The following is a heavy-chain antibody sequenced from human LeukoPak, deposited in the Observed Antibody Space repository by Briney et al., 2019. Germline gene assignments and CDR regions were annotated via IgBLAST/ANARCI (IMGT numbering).Heavy chain of an antibody. D-gene: IGHD5-24*01. J-gene: IGHJ3*02. V-gene: IGHV1-69*04. CDR1: GGTFSSYA. CDR3: ARERRDGHNRGAFDI. Sequence: SVKVSCKASGGTFSSYAISWVRQAPGQGLEWMGRIIPILGIANYAQKFQGRVTITADKSTSTAYMELSSLRSEDTAVYYCARERRDGHNRGAFDIWGQGTMVTVSS. CDR2: IIPILGIA.